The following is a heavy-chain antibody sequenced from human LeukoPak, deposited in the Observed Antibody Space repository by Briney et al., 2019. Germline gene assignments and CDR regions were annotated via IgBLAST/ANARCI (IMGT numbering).Heavy chain of an antibody. CDR1: GGSFIGYS. D-gene: IGHD3-10*01. Sequence: TETLSLTCAVYGGSFIGYSWSWIRQPPGKGLEWIGEINHSGRTNYNPSLKSRVTISVDTSKNQFSLKLSSVTATDTAVYSCARSAYYGAGSFPYYYYMDVWGKGTTVTVSS. CDR3: ARSAYYGAGSFPYYYYMDV. J-gene: IGHJ6*03. V-gene: IGHV4-34*01. CDR2: INHSGRT.